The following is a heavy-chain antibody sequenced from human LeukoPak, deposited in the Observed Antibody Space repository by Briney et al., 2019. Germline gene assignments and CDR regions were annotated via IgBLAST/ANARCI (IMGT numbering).Heavy chain of an antibody. J-gene: IGHJ3*01. CDR1: GFTFSSYS. CDR3: ARGGWVSSDAFDV. CDR2: ISSSSSYI. Sequence: GGSLRLSCAASGFTFSSYSMNWVRQAPGKGLEWVSSISSSSSYIYYADSVKGRFTISRDNSKNTVFLQMNSLRAEDTAVYYCARGGWVSSDAFDVWGQGTMVTVSS. V-gene: IGHV3-21*04. D-gene: IGHD5/OR15-5a*01.